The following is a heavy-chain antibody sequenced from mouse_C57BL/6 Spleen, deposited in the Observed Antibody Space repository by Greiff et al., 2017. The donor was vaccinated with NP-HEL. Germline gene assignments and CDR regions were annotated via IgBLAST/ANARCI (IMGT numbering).Heavy chain of an antibody. V-gene: IGHV5-16*01. D-gene: IGHD3-1*01. J-gene: IGHJ4*01. Sequence: EVNLVESEGGLVQPGSSMKLSCTASGFTFSDYYMAWVRQVPEKGLEWVANINYDGSSTYYLDSLKSSSIISRDNATNILYLQMSSLTSEDAASYYCARTAELELRGCAMDYWGQGTSVTVSS. CDR3: ARTAELELRGCAMDY. CDR2: INYDGSST. CDR1: GFTFSDYY.